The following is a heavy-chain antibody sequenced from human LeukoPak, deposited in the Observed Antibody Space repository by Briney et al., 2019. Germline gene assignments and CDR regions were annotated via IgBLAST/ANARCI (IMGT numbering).Heavy chain of an antibody. CDR3: ARDAAWDYRHFDYTDV. V-gene: IGHV4-59*01. CDR2: VYYSGST. CDR1: GASISYYH. D-gene: IGHD4-11*01. J-gene: IGHJ6*03. Sequence: PSETLSLTCTVSGASISYYHWSWIRQSPGKGLEWIGSVYYSGSTNYNPSLKSRVTISIDTSTTQFSLRLDFVTAADTAVYYCARDAAWDYRHFDYTDVWGKGTTVTVSS.